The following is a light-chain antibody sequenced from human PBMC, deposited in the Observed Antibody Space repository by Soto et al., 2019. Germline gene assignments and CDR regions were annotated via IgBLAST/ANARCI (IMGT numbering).Light chain of an antibody. CDR1: SFNIGSNY. J-gene: IGLJ3*02. CDR3: AAWDDSLSGPG. Sequence: QSVLTQPPSASGTPGQRVTISCSGSSFNIGSNYVYWYQQLPGTAPKLLIYRNNQRPSGVPDRFSGSKSGTSASLAISGLRSEDEADYYCAAWDDSLSGPGFGGGTKLT. V-gene: IGLV1-47*01. CDR2: RNN.